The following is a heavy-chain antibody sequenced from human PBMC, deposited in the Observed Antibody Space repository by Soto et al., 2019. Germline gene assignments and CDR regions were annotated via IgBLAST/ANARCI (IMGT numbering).Heavy chain of an antibody. Sequence: SETLSLTCAVSAASITSYSWSCFRHTPGKGLDWIGYISYSGGTNYNPSLNSRVTISTHTSNNQFSLRLNSVTAEDTAVYYCARAISIYGVVTYGLDVWGQGTTVTV. CDR3: ARAISIYGVVTYGLDV. CDR2: ISYSGGT. V-gene: IGHV4-59*01. D-gene: IGHD3-3*01. J-gene: IGHJ6*02. CDR1: AASITSYS.